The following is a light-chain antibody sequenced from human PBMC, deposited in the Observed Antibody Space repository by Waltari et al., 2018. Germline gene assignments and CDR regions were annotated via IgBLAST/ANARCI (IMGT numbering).Light chain of an antibody. CDR3: LQDYTYPRA. V-gene: IGKV1-6*01. J-gene: IGKJ1*01. CDR1: QGIRNE. Sequence: ATQMTQSPPSMSASVGDSVTITCRASQGIRNELGWYQQKPGKAPKLLIYGASTLQSGVPSRFSGSGSGTDFTLTISSLQPEDFATYYCLQDYTYPRAFGPGTKVELK. CDR2: GAS.